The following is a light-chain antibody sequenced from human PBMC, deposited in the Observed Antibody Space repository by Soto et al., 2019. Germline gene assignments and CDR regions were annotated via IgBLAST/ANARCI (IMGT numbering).Light chain of an antibody. V-gene: IGKV1-39*01. J-gene: IGKJ2*01. CDR1: QSISSY. CDR2: AAS. Sequence: DIQMTQSPSSLSASVGDRVTITCRASQSISSYLNWYQHKPGKAPRLLIYAASSLQSGVPSRFSGSGSGTDFTLTISSLQPEDSAAYYCQQSYSTPGDFGPGTQLEIK. CDR3: QQSYSTPGD.